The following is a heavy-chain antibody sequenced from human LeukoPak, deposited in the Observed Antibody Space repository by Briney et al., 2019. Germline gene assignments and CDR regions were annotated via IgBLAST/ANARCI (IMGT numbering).Heavy chain of an antibody. CDR1: GGSISSSSYY. CDR2: IYYRGST. Sequence: ETLSLTCTVSGGSISSSSYYWGWIRQPPGKGLEWIGSIYYRGSTYYNPSLKSRVTISVDTSKNQFSLKLSSVTAADTAVYYCARYSYYYYYMDVWGEGTTVTVSS. V-gene: IGHV4-39*07. CDR3: ARYSYYYYYMDV. J-gene: IGHJ6*03. D-gene: IGHD4-11*01.